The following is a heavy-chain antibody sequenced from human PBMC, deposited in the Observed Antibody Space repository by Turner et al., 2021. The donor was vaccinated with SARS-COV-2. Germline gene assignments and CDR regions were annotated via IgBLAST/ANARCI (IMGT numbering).Heavy chain of an antibody. CDR2: INPYSGGT. CDR3: ARSRLGYYYDSSGHHYGMDV. Sequence: QVQIAHSGAEVNTPGDSVKVSCKASGYTFCGYYMHWVQQAPGQGLEWKGWINPYSGGTNYAQKFQGRVTMTSDASISTAYMELSRLRSDDTAVYYCARSRLGYYYDSSGHHYGMDVWGQGTTVTVSS. CDR1: GYTFCGYY. J-gene: IGHJ6*02. D-gene: IGHD3-22*01. V-gene: IGHV1-2*02.